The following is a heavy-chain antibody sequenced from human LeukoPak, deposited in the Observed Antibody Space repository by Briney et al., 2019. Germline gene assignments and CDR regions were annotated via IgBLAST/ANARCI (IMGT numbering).Heavy chain of an antibody. CDR3: GHDSSGREDAFDI. CDR2: INHSGST. D-gene: IGHD3-22*01. Sequence: PSETLSLTCAVYGGSFSGYYWSWIRQPPGKGLEWIGEINHSGSTNYNPSLKSRVTISVDTSKNQFSLKLSSVTAADTAVYYCGHDSSGREDAFDIWGQGTMVTVSS. CDR1: GGSFSGYY. J-gene: IGHJ3*02. V-gene: IGHV4-34*01.